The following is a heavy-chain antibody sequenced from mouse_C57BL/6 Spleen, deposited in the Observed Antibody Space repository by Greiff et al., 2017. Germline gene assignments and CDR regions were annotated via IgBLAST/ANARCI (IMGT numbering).Heavy chain of an antibody. Sequence: EVQRVESGEGLVKPGGSLKLSCAASGFTFSSYAMSWVRQTPEKRLEWVAYISSGGDYIYYADTVKGRFTISRDNARNTLYLQMSSLKSEDTAMYYCTRDGDYYGSSPFDYWGQGTTLTVSS. CDR3: TRDGDYYGSSPFDY. D-gene: IGHD1-1*01. V-gene: IGHV5-9-1*02. J-gene: IGHJ2*01. CDR1: GFTFSSYA. CDR2: ISSGGDYI.